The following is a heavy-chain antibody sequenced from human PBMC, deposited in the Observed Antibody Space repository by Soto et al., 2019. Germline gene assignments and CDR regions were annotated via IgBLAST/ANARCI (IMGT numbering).Heavy chain of an antibody. V-gene: IGHV3-33*01. CDR2: IWYDGSNK. CDR3: ARVAIPYYYYYYGMDV. CDR1: GFTFSSYG. D-gene: IGHD2-2*02. Sequence: PGGSLRLSCAASGFTFSSYGMHWVRQAPGKGLEWVAVIWYDGSNKYYADSVKGRFTISRDNSKNTLYLQMNSLRAEDTAVYYCARVAIPYYYYYYGMDVWGQGTTVTVSS. J-gene: IGHJ6*02.